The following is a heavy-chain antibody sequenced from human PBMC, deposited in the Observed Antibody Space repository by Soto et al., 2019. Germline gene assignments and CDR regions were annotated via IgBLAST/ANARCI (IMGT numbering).Heavy chain of an antibody. J-gene: IGHJ4*02. CDR2: IRSKVYGGTT. CDR3: ARSRAVWIGELLPGFFDY. Sequence: GGSLRLSCAASGFMFGDYAMSWFRQAPGKGLEWIGFIRSKVYGGTTEYAASVKGRFTISRDDSKSIAYLQMNSLKTEDTAVYYCARSRAVWIGELLPGFFDYWGQGTLVTVSS. CDR1: GFMFGDYA. V-gene: IGHV3-49*03. D-gene: IGHD3-10*01.